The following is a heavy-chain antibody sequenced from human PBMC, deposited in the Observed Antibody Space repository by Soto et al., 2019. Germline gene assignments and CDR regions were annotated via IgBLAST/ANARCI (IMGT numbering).Heavy chain of an antibody. J-gene: IGHJ5*02. CDR2: MNPNSGNT. CDR3: ARDSIVVSTTFDP. D-gene: IGHD2-21*01. CDR1: GYTFTIYD. Sequence: ASVKVSCKASGYTFTIYDINWVRQATGQGLEWMGWMNPNSGNTGYAQKFQGRVTMTTDTSTSTAYMELRSLRSDDTAVYYCARDSIVVSTTFDPWGQGTLVTVSS. V-gene: IGHV1-8*01.